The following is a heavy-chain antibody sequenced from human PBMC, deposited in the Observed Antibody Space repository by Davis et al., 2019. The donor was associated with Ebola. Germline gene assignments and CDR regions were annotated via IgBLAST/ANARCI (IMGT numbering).Heavy chain of an antibody. D-gene: IGHD2-2*02. J-gene: IGHJ4*02. CDR1: GFTFSSYA. Sequence: PGGSLRLSCAASGFTFSSYAMSWVRQAPGKGLEWVSAISGSGGSTYYADSVKGRFTISRDNSKNTLYLQMNSLRAEDTAVYYCAKDIVVVPAAILWTYFDYWGQGTLVTVSS. V-gene: IGHV3-23*01. CDR3: AKDIVVVPAAILWTYFDY. CDR2: ISGSGGST.